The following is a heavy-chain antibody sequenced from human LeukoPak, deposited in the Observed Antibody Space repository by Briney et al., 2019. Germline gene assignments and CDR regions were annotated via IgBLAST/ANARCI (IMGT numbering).Heavy chain of an antibody. J-gene: IGHJ2*01. D-gene: IGHD2-21*01. CDR3: ARDNGGDYWYSDI. V-gene: IGHV4-4*07. CDR1: GASISTYY. CDR2: MYTSGST. Sequence: SETLSLTCTVSGASISTYYWSWIRQPAGKGLEWIGRMYTSGSTNYNPSLKSRVTMSVDTSKNQLSLKLSFVTAADTAVYFCARDNGGDYWYSDIWGRGTLVTVSS.